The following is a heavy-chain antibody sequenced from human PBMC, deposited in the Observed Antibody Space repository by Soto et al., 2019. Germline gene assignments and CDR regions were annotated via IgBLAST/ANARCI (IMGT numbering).Heavy chain of an antibody. V-gene: IGHV4-39*01. CDR2: ISSIGST. D-gene: IGHD4-17*01. CDR1: GASIISTTKY. Sequence: SETLSLTCTVSGASIISTTKYWGWIRQPPGGGLEWIGTISSIGSTYYNPSLEGRVTISVDTSKNQFSLKVTSVTAADTGLYYCARQDHGDYEFFFDYWGQGTLVTVSS. J-gene: IGHJ4*02. CDR3: ARQDHGDYEFFFDY.